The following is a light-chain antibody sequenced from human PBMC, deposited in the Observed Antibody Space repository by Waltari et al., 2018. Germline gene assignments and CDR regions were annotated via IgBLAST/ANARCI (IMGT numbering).Light chain of an antibody. CDR3: LLYMPSGDWL. CDR2: STN. CDR1: SGSVSTTYY. V-gene: IGLV8-61*01. Sequence: QTVVTQEPSFSVSPGGTVTLTCGLSSGSVSTTYYPSWYQQTPGQAPRTLISSTNIRASGVPDRFSGSILGNKAALIITGAQAVDASDYYCLLYMPSGDWLFGGGTKLTVL. J-gene: IGLJ3*02.